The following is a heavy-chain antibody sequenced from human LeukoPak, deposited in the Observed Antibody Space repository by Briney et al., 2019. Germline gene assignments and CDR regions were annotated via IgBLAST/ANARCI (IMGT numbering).Heavy chain of an antibody. CDR1: GYTFTSYD. V-gene: IGHV1-8*01. D-gene: IGHD6-6*01. CDR3: ARAVKSDIAARRGRYYGMDV. J-gene: IGHJ6*02. CDR2: MNPNSGNT. Sequence: ASVKVSCKASGYTFTSYDINWVRQATGQGLEWMGWMNPNSGNTGYAQKFQGRVTMTRNTSISTAYMELSSLRSEGTAVYYCARAVKSDIAARRGRYYGMDVWGQGTTVTVSS.